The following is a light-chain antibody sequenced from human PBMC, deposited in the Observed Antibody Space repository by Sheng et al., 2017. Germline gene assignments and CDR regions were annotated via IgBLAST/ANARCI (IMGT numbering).Light chain of an antibody. J-gene: IGLJ1*01. Sequence: NFVLTQPHSVSEAPGKTVIISCTRSSGSIASNYVQWYQQRPGSPPTNVIHEDNWRASGVPDRFSGSIDTSSNSASLTISELETEDEAEYYCQTHDDYYNVFGSGTKVTVL. CDR1: SGSIASNY. CDR2: EDN. CDR3: QTHDDYYNV. V-gene: IGLV6-57*01.